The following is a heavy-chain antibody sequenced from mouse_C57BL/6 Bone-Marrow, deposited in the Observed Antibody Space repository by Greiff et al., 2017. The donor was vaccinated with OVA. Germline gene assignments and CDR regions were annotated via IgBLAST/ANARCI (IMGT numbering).Heavy chain of an antibody. CDR3: ARFWGLRGYYAMGY. Sequence: VKLQQPGAELVKPGASVKMSCKASGYTFTSYWITWVQQRPGQGLEWIGDICPGSGSTNYNEKFKSKATLTVDTSSSTAYMQLSSLTSEYSAVYYCARFWGLRGYYAMGYWGQGTSVTVSS. V-gene: IGHV1-55*01. CDR2: ICPGSGST. D-gene: IGHD2-13*01. J-gene: IGHJ4*01. CDR1: GYTFTSYW.